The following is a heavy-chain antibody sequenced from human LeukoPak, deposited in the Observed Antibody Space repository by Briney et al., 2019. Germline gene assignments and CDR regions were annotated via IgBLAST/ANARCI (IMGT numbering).Heavy chain of an antibody. CDR1: GGSLSSGSYY. V-gene: IGHV4-61*02. CDR3: AGSSPGDYFAY. Sequence: PSETLSLTCTVSGGSLSSGSYYWSWIRHPAGKRLGWIGRIYTSGSTNYNPSLKSRITMSGDMSKNQFSLNLSSVTAADTAVYFCAGSSPGDYFAYWDKGPLVTASS. J-gene: IGHJ4*02. CDR2: IYTSGST.